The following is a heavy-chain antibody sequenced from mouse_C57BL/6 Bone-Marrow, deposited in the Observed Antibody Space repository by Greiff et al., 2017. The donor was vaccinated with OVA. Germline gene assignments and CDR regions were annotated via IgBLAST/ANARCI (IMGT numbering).Heavy chain of an antibody. D-gene: IGHD4-1*01. CDR2: IDPSDSYT. V-gene: IGHV1-59*01. J-gene: IGHJ3*01. CDR3: ARSGTPFAY. CDR1: GYTFTSYW. Sequence: VQLVESGAELVRPGTSVKLSCKASGYTFTSYWMHWVKQRPGQGLEWIGVIDPSDSYTNYNQKFKGKATLTVDTSSSTAYMQLSSLTSEDSAVYYCARSGTPFAYWGQGTLVTVSA.